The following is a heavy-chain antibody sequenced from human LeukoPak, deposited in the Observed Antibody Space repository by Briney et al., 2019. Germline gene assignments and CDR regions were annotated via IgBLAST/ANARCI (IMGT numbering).Heavy chain of an antibody. D-gene: IGHD6-13*01. J-gene: IGHJ4*02. V-gene: IGHV3-30*18. CDR2: MSFDGSNK. Sequence: GGSLRLSCAASGFTFNSYGMHWVRQAPGKGLEWVAVMSFDGSNKYYADSVKGRFTISRDNSKNTLYLQMNSLRAEDTAVYYCAKVPYSSSWYYFDYWGQGTLVTVSS. CDR3: AKVPYSSSWYYFDY. CDR1: GFTFNSYG.